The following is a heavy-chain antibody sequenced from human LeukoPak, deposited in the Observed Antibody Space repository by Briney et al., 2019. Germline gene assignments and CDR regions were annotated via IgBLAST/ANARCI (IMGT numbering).Heavy chain of an antibody. Sequence: PSETLSLTCTVPGGSISSYYWSWIRQPPGKGLEWIGYISYSGITNYNPSLKSRVTISVDTSENQFSLKLSSVTAADTAVFYCARRTSYSSAFDYWGQGTLVTVSS. D-gene: IGHD6-19*01. CDR1: GGSISSYY. V-gene: IGHV4-59*08. J-gene: IGHJ4*02. CDR3: ARRTSYSSAFDY. CDR2: ISYSGIT.